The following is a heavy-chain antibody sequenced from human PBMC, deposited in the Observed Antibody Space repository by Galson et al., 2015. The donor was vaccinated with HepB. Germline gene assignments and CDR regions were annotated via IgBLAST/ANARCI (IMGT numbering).Heavy chain of an antibody. D-gene: IGHD6-19*01. Sequence: SLRLSCAASGFTFSSYSMNWVRQAPGKGLEWVSSISSSSSYIYYADSVKGRFTISRDIAKNSLYLQMNSLRAEDTAVYYCARDTSGWHPGPVDYYYYGMDVWGQGTTVTVSS. J-gene: IGHJ6*02. V-gene: IGHV3-21*01. CDR2: ISSSSSYI. CDR3: ARDTSGWHPGPVDYYYYGMDV. CDR1: GFTFSSYS.